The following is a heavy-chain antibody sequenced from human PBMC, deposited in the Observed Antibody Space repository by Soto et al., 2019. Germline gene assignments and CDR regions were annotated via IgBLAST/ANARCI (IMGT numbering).Heavy chain of an antibody. CDR3: ARVALKGVGFYYYGMDV. Sequence: QVQLQESGPGLVKPSETLSLTCTVSGGSVSSGSYYWSWIRQPPGKGLEWIGYIYYSGSTNYNPSLKSRVTISVDTSKNKFSLKLSSVTAADTAGYYCARVALKGVGFYYYGMDVWGQGTTVTVSS. CDR1: GGSVSSGSYY. V-gene: IGHV4-61*01. D-gene: IGHD1-26*01. J-gene: IGHJ6*02. CDR2: IYYSGST.